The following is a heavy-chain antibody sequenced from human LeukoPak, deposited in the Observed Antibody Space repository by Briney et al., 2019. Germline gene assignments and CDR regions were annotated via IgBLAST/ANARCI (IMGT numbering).Heavy chain of an antibody. J-gene: IGHJ6*03. V-gene: IGHV1-2*02. CDR1: GYTFTGYY. Sequence: ASVKVSCKASGYTFTGYYMHWVRQAPGQGLEWMGWINPNSGGTNYAQKFQGRVTMTRDTSISTAYMELSRLRSDDTAVYYCARGGQLWLLSHYYMDVWGKGTTVTVSS. CDR2: INPNSGGT. CDR3: ARGGQLWLLSHYYMDV. D-gene: IGHD5-18*01.